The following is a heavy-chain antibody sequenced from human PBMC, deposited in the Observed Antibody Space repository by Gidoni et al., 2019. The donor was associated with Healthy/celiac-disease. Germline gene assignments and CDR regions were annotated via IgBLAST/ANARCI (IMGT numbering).Heavy chain of an antibody. CDR2: IYPGDSDT. D-gene: IGHD4-17*01. Sequence: EVLLVQSGAEVKKPGESLKISCKGSGYTFTSYWIGWGRQMPGKGLEWMGIIYPGDSDTRYSPSFQVQVTISADKSISTAYLQGSSLKASDTAMYYCARRSYGDYVHDPGNLDYWGQGTLVTVSS. CDR1: GYTFTSYW. CDR3: ARRSYGDYVHDPGNLDY. J-gene: IGHJ4*02. V-gene: IGHV5-51*01.